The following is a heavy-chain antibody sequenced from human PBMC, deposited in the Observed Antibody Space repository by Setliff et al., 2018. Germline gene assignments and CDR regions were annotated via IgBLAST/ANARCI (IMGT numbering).Heavy chain of an antibody. Sequence: TLSLTCTVSGGSISSGDYYWSWIRQPPGKGLEWIGYIYSSGSTYYNPSLKSRVSISVDTSKNRFSLKLSSVTAADTAVYYCARESRYYYDNLGTLDYWGQGTLVTVSS. CDR1: GGSISSGDYY. CDR2: IYSSGST. CDR3: ARESRYYYDNLGTLDY. V-gene: IGHV4-30-4*08. D-gene: IGHD3-22*01. J-gene: IGHJ4*02.